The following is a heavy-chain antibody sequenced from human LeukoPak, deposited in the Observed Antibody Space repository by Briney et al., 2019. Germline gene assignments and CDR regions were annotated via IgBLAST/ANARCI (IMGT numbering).Heavy chain of an antibody. D-gene: IGHD5-18*01. Sequence: PGRSLTLSCAPSISTISSNCMQWLRQAPGKGLEWVAVIWYDGSNKYYADSVKGRFTISRDNSKNTLYLQMNSLRAEDTAVYYCTRGRITARVYIDSGDHRNLVTVSS. J-gene: IGHJ5*01. CDR3: TRGRITARVYIDS. V-gene: IGHV3-33*01. CDR2: IWYDGSNK. CDR1: ISTISSNC.